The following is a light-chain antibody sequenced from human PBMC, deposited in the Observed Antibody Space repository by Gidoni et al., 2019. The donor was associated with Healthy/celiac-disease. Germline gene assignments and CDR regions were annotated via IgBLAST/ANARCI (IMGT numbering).Light chain of an antibody. CDR3: QAWDSSTAAVV. CDR1: KLGDNY. CDR2: QDS. J-gene: IGLJ2*01. Sequence: SYELTQPPSVSVSPGQTASITCSGDKLGDNYACWYQQKPGQSPVLVIYQDSNRPSGITERFSGSNSGNTATLTISGTQAMDEADYYCQAWDSSTAAVVFGGGTKLTVL. V-gene: IGLV3-1*01.